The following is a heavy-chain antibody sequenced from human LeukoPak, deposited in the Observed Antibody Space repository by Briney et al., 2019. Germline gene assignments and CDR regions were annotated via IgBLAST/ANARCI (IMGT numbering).Heavy chain of an antibody. CDR3: ARDSGSSSDY. J-gene: IGHJ4*02. Sequence: GGSLRLCCAASGFTFSDYYMSWIRQAPGKGLEWVSYISSSGSYTNYADSVKGRFTISRDNAKSSLYLQMNSLRAEDTAVYYCARDSGSSSDYWGQGTLVTVSS. D-gene: IGHD6-13*01. CDR2: ISSSGSYT. V-gene: IGHV3-11*05. CDR1: GFTFSDYY.